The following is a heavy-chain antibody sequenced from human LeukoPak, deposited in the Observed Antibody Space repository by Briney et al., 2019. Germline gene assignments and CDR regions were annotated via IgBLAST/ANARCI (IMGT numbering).Heavy chain of an antibody. CDR1: GGSISPYY. J-gene: IGHJ4*02. CDR3: ARGSDDILTGFDY. V-gene: IGHV4-59*01. Sequence: PSETLSLTCSLSGGSISPYYWSWIRQPPGKGLEWIGYIYYSGSTNYNPSLKSRVTISVDTSKNQFSLKLSSVTAADTAVYYCARGSDDILTGFDYWGQGTLVTVSS. D-gene: IGHD3-9*01. CDR2: IYYSGST.